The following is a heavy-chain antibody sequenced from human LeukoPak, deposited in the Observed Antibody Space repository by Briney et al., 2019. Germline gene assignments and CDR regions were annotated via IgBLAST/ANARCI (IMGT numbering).Heavy chain of an antibody. D-gene: IGHD2-15*01. J-gene: IGHJ4*02. CDR3: TRDHCRGDNCPSFDY. Sequence: ASVKVSCKPSGYTFTSFGISWVRQAPGQGLEWMGLIGAYNGDTNYAQKFQGKVTMTTYTSASTVYMDMRSLRSDDTAVYYCTRDHCRGDNCPSFDYWGQGTLVTVSS. CDR2: IGAYNGDT. CDR1: GYTFTSFG. V-gene: IGHV1-18*04.